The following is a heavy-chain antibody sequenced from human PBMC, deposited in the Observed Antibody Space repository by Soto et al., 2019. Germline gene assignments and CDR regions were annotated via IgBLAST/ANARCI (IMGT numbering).Heavy chain of an antibody. J-gene: IGHJ4*02. CDR1: GGSISSYY. V-gene: IGHV4-59*01. Sequence: QVRLQESGPGLVKPSETLSLTCTVSGGSISSYYWSWIRQPPGRGPEWIGDIYYSGNTNSNPSLKSRVTISVGTSRSQFSLELKSVTAADTAVYYCARALSYHDVLTGRGWVFYFDYWGQGALVTVSS. CDR3: ARALSYHDVLTGRGWVFYFDY. CDR2: IYYSGNT. D-gene: IGHD3-9*01.